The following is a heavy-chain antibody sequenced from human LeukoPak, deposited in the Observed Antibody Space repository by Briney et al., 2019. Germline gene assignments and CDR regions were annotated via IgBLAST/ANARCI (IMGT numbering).Heavy chain of an antibody. D-gene: IGHD3-10*01. CDR3: ARGAGYYGSGSYDY. CDR1: GGTFISYA. Sequence: GASVKVSCKASGGTFISYAISWVRQAPGQGLEWMGGIIPIFGTANYAQKFQGRVTITTDESTSTAYMELSSLRSEDTAVYYCARGAGYYGSGSYDYWGQGTLVTVSS. J-gene: IGHJ4*02. CDR2: IIPIFGTA. V-gene: IGHV1-69*05.